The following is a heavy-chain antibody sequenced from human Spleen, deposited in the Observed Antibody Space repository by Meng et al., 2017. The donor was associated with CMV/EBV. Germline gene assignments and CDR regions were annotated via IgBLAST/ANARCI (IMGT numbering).Heavy chain of an antibody. J-gene: IGHJ5*02. V-gene: IGHV4-34*01. CDR3: ARGGQGFDP. CDR2: INHRGST. CDR1: GGSFSDYY. Sequence: SETLSLTCAVYGGSFSDYYWNWIRQPPGKGLEWIGEINHRGSTNYSPSLKSRVTISVDTSKNQFSLKLSSVTAAETAVYFCARGGQGFDPWGQGTLVTVSS.